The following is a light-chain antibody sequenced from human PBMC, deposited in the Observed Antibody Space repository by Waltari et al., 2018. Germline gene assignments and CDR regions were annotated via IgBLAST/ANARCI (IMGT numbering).Light chain of an antibody. CDR1: QNVNNY. Sequence: DIVLTQSPTTLSLSPGDRATLSCRASQNVNNYLAWFQQKPGQAPRLLNYDVSTRATGIPSRFTGSGSRTDFTLSISSVEPEDVAVYYCQQRSTWPLTFGGWTQVEIK. CDR3: QQRSTWPLT. J-gene: IGKJ4*01. CDR2: DVS. V-gene: IGKV3-11*01.